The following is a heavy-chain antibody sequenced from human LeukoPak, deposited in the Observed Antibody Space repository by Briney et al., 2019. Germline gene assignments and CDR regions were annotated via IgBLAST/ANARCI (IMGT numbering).Heavy chain of an antibody. V-gene: IGHV4-34*01. CDR2: INHSGST. J-gene: IGHJ6*02. CDR3: ARWLYYYGMDV. D-gene: IGHD5-12*01. Sequence: PSETLSLTCAVYGGSFSGYYWSWIRQPPGKGLEWIGEINHSGSTNYNPSLKSRVTISVDTSKNQFSLKLSSVTAADTAVYYCARWLYYYGMDVWGQGTTVTVS. CDR1: GGSFSGYY.